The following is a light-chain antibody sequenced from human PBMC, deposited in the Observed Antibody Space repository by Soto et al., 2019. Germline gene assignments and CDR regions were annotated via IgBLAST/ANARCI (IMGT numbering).Light chain of an antibody. CDR3: LQGTHTPLYT. CDR2: KVS. J-gene: IGKJ2*01. CDR1: QSLVYSDGKTY. Sequence: DVVMTQSPLSLPVTLGQPASISCRSSQSLVYSDGKTYLYWFQQRPGQSPRRLIYKVSNRDSGAPGSLRGSQSPTDFTLNISSVEAEDDSVYYYLQGTHTPLYTFGQGTKLEIK. V-gene: IGKV2-30*01.